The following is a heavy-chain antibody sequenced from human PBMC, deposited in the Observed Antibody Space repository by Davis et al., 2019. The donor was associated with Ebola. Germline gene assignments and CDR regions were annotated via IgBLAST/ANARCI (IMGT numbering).Heavy chain of an antibody. Sequence: GESLKTPCVASGLTFTTPWMSWVRHAPGKGLELVANINLDGNEKYYVDSVKGRFTISRDNAKNAVYLQMNSLRAEDTAFYFCAKWARTHDYDNSGCLGHWGQGTLVTVSS. CDR2: INLDGNEK. V-gene: IGHV3-7*03. CDR1: GLTFTTPW. D-gene: IGHD3-22*01. J-gene: IGHJ4*02. CDR3: AKWARTHDYDNSGCLGH.